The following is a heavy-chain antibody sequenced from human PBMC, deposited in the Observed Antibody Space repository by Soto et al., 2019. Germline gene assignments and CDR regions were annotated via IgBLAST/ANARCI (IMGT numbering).Heavy chain of an antibody. CDR3: ARTHWVSGTEY. Sequence: PSETLSLTCTVSGGSMTGYFWSWIRQPAGKALEWIGHVYNSGNTDYNPSLASRITMAVDTSKRQFSLKVKSVTAADTAVYYCARTHWVSGTEYWGQGILVTVSS. D-gene: IGHD6-19*01. CDR1: GGSMTGYF. V-gene: IGHV4-4*07. J-gene: IGHJ4*02. CDR2: VYNSGNT.